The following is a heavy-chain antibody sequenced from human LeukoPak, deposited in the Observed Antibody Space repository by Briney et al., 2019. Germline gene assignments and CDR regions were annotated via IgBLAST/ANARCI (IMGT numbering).Heavy chain of an antibody. V-gene: IGHV1-2*02. J-gene: IGHJ4*02. CDR1: GYTFTDYH. CDR2: INPDSGVT. D-gene: IGHD6-13*01. CDR3: ARDGTLDI. Sequence: ASVKVSCKASGYTFTDYHIHWVRQAPGQGLEWMGWINPDSGVTNYPQKFQGRVTMTRDTSSSTAYMELIRLRSDDTAVYYCARDGTLDIWGQGTLVTVSS.